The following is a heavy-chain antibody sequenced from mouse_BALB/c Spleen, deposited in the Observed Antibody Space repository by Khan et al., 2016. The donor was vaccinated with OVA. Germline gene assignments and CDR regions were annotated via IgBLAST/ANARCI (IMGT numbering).Heavy chain of an antibody. CDR3: ARRNYYGYYFDY. CDR2: ISYSGVT. D-gene: IGHD1-1*01. Sequence: EVQLQESGPGLVKPSQSLSLTCTVTGYSITSGYAWNWIRQFPGNKLELMGYISYSGVTSYAPSLKSRISITPDTSTNPSFLQLTTVTTEDTATYYCARRNYYGYYFDYWGQGTTLTVSS. J-gene: IGHJ2*01. CDR1: GYSITSGYA. V-gene: IGHV3-2*02.